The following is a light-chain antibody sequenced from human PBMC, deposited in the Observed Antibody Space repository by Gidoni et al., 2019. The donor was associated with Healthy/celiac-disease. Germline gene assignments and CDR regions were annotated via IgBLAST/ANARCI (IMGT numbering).Light chain of an antibody. CDR2: DAS. J-gene: IGKJ2*03. CDR1: PSVSSY. CDR3: QQRSNWPPTS. V-gene: IGKV3-11*01. Sequence: DIVLTQSPATLSLSPGERATLSCRASPSVSSYLAWYQQKPGQAPRLLIYDASNRATGIPARFSGSGSGTEFTLTISSLEPEDFAVYYCQQRSNWPPTSFGQGTKLEIK.